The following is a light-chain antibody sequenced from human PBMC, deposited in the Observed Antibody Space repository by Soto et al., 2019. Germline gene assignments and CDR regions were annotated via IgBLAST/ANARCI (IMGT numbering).Light chain of an antibody. CDR3: AAWDASLNGYV. V-gene: IGLV1-44*01. CDR1: SSNIGSNT. Sequence: QSALTQPPSASGTPGQRVTISCSGSSSNIGSNTVNWYQQLPGTAPKPLIYNDNQRPSGVPDRFSGSKSGTSASLAISGLQSGDEADYACAAWDASLNGYVFGTGTKVPVL. J-gene: IGLJ1*01. CDR2: NDN.